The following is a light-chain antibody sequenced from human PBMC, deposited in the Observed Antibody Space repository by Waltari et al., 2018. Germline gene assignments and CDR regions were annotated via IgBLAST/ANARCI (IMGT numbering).Light chain of an antibody. CDR3: QQHDNLPPT. Sequence: DIQMTQSPSSLSASIGDRVTITCQASQDISTYLNWYQQKPGKAPKLVIYDATNVETGVPSRFSGGGSGTHFTFTISSLQPEDIATYYCQQHDNLPPTFGGGTKVEIK. CDR2: DAT. CDR1: QDISTY. J-gene: IGKJ4*01. V-gene: IGKV1-33*01.